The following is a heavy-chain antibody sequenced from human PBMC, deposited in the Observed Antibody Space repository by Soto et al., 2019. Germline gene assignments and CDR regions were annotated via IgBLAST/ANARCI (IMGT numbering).Heavy chain of an antibody. J-gene: IGHJ5*02. CDR3: ARGFGYYYGSGSLNWFDP. D-gene: IGHD3-10*01. CDR1: GGSFSGYY. CDR2: INHSGST. Sequence: SETLSLTCAVYGGSFSGYYWSWIRQPPGKGLEWIGEINHSGSTNYNPSLKSRVTISVDTSKNQFSLKLSSVTAADTAVYYCARGFGYYYGSGSLNWFDPWGQGTLVTVSS. V-gene: IGHV4-34*01.